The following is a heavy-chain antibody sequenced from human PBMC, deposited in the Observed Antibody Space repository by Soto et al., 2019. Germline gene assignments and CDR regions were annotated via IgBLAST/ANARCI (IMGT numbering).Heavy chain of an antibody. CDR3: ARGPPKAGTVPMSYYYGMDV. J-gene: IGHJ6*02. CDR2: IIPIFGTA. CDR1: GRTFSRYA. V-gene: IGHV1-69*01. Sequence: SSVKLSCNPSGRTFSRYAISWVRQAPGQGLEWMGGIIPIFGTANYAQKFQGRVTITADESTSTAYMELSSLRSEDTAVYYCARGPPKAGTVPMSYYYGMDVWG. D-gene: IGHD6-13*01.